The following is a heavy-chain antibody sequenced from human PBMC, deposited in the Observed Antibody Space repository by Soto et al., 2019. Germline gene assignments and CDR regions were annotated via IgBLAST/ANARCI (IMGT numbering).Heavy chain of an antibody. CDR2: INHSGST. D-gene: IGHD6-6*01. J-gene: IGHJ4*02. V-gene: IGHV4-34*01. CDR3: ARVRIAARPIDY. Sequence: SETLSLTCAVYGGSFSGYYWSWIRQPPGKGLEWIGEINHSGSTNYNPSLKSRVTISVDTSKNQFSLKLSSVTAADTAVYYCARVRIAARPIDYWGQGTLVTSPQ. CDR1: GGSFSGYY.